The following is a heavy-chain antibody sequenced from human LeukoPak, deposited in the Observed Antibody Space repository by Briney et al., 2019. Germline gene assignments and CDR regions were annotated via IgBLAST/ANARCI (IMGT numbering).Heavy chain of an antibody. CDR2: IGGRGGSI. D-gene: IGHD3-3*01. CDR1: GFTFSSHA. Sequence: PGGSLRLSCAASGFTFSSHAMAWVRQAPGKGLEWVSAIGGRGGSIYYADSVKGRFTISRDNSKNTVYLQMNSLRAEDTAVYYCARDPGVVAFHYFDFWGQGTLVTVSS. CDR3: ARDPGVVAFHYFDF. V-gene: IGHV3-23*01. J-gene: IGHJ4*02.